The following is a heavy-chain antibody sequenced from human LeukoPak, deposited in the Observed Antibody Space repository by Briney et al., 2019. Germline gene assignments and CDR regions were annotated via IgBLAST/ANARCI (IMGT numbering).Heavy chain of an antibody. Sequence: PGGSLRLSCAASGITVGDNYMNWVRQAPGKGLEWVSVLYNDGTTDYADSVKGRFTISRDNSKNTLYLQMNSLRAEDTAVYYCAKTRGYYYDSSGYLTPPFYFDYWGQGTLVTVSS. CDR3: AKTRGYYYDSSGYLTPPFYFDY. CDR2: LYNDGTT. J-gene: IGHJ4*02. CDR1: GITVGDNY. D-gene: IGHD3-22*01. V-gene: IGHV3-53*01.